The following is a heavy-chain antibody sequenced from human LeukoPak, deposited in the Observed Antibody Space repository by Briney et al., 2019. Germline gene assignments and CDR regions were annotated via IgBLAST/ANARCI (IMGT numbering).Heavy chain of an antibody. CDR2: IYYSGST. D-gene: IGHD5-24*01. CDR3: AGGGRRDGYNLDD. Sequence: SETLSLTCTVSGGSISSSSYYWGWIRQPPGQGLEWIGSIYYSGSTYYYPSLKSRVTRSVDTSKKQFSLKLSSVNAADAAVYYCAGGGRRDGYNLDDWGQGALVTVSS. V-gene: IGHV4-39*07. CDR1: GGSISSSSYY. J-gene: IGHJ4*02.